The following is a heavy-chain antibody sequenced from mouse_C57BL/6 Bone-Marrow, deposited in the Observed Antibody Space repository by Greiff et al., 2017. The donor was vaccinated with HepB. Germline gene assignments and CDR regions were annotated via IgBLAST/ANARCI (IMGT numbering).Heavy chain of an antibody. CDR2: IDPSDSYT. J-gene: IGHJ3*01. CDR3: ASEGEYPWFAY. CDR1: GYTFTSYW. D-gene: IGHD5-1*01. Sequence: VQLQQPGAELVMPGASVKLSCKASGYTFTSYWMHWVKQRPGQGLEWIGEIDPSDSYTNYNQKFKGKSTLTVDKSSSTAYMQLSSLTSEDSAVYYCASEGEYPWFAYWGQGTLGTVSA. V-gene: IGHV1-69*01.